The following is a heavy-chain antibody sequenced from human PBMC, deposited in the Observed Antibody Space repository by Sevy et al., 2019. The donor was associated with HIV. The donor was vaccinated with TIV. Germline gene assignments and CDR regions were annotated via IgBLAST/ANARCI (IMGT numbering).Heavy chain of an antibody. CDR1: GFNFNIYS. D-gene: IGHD3-10*02. V-gene: IGHV3-23*01. Sequence: GGSLRLSCAVSGFNFNIYSMSWVRQAPGKGLEWVSTLSFGCGKINYADSVKGRFIISRDDSKNTLYLQMNSLRAEDMAVYFCAREGCSRPHDYWGQGTLVTVSS. CDR2: LSFGCGKI. J-gene: IGHJ4*02. CDR3: AREGCSRPHDY.